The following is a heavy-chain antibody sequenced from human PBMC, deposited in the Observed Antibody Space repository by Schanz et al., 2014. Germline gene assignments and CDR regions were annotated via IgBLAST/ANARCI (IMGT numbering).Heavy chain of an antibody. CDR2: IGTSGGT. D-gene: IGHD1-1*01. V-gene: IGHV3-23*04. CDR1: GFSFSSYA. Sequence: GQLVESGGGVVQPGKSLRLSCATSGFSFSSYAINWVRQAPGKGLEWVSTIGTSGGTNYAESVKGRFTISRDNSKNTLYLQMNSLRAEDTAVYFCAKIERNEDWGQGTLVTVSS. CDR3: AKIERNED. J-gene: IGHJ4*02.